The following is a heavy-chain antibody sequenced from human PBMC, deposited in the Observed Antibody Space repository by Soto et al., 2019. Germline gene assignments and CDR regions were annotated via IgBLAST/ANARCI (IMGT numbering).Heavy chain of an antibody. CDR1: GGSISSSSYY. D-gene: IGHD3-10*01. CDR3: ARHGPGPYYYGSGSPGEGWFDP. V-gene: IGHV4-39*01. J-gene: IGHJ5*02. CDR2: IYYSGST. Sequence: QLQLQESGPGLVKPSETLSLTCTVSGGSISSSSYYWGWIRQPPGKGLEWIGSIYYSGSTYYNPSLKSRVTISVDTSKNQFSLKLSSVTAADTAVYYCARHGPGPYYYGSGSPGEGWFDPWGQGTLVTVSS.